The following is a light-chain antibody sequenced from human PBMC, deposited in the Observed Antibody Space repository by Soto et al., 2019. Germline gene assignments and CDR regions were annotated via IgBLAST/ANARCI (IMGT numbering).Light chain of an antibody. CDR1: SSDVGGYDY. CDR3: CSDAGSNTL. J-gene: IGLJ3*02. CDR2: DVT. V-gene: IGLV2-8*01. Sequence: QSALTQPPSASGSPGQSVTISCTGTSSDVGGYDYVSWLQQHPGKAPKFVIYDVTKRPSGVPDRFSGSKSGNTAYLTVSGHQAEEEADYCCCSDAGSNTLFGGGTKLTVL.